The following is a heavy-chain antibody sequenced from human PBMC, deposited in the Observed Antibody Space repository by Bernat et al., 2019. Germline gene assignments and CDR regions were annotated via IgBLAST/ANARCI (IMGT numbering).Heavy chain of an antibody. CDR1: GFTFSSYS. J-gene: IGHJ3*02. CDR2: ISSSSSYI. V-gene: IGHV3-21*01. CDR3: ARVLTDDAFDI. Sequence: EVQLVESGGGLVKPGGSLRRSCAASGFTFSSYSMNWVGQAPGKGLEWVSSISSSSSYIYYADSVKGRFTISRDNAKNSLYLQMNSLRAEDTAVYYWARVLTDDAFDIWGQGTMVTVSS.